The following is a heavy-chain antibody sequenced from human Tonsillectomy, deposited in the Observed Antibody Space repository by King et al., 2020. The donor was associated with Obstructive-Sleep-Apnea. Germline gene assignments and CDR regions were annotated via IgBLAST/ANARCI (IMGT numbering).Heavy chain of an antibody. D-gene: IGHD4-17*01. Sequence: EVQLVESGGGVVQPGGSLRLACAAAGLTFSSYTMNWGRQAPGKGLEWVSASTGSGGTTYSGDSVKGRCTISRDNSKNTLFLQINSLRAEDTAIYYCASPVRLYAFDIWGQGTMVTVSS. J-gene: IGHJ3*02. CDR2: STGSGGTT. CDR1: GLTFSSYT. CDR3: ASPVRLYAFDI. V-gene: IGHV3-23*04.